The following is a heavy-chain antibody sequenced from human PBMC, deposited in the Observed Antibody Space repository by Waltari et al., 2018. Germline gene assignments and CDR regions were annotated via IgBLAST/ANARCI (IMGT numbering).Heavy chain of an antibody. CDR1: DFTSVGYA. CDR3: ATTYYDFWSGPTYGMDV. D-gene: IGHD3-3*01. CDR2: ISYDGSNK. J-gene: IGHJ6*02. Sequence: RVGSGGGWFKLGGSLKLSCPPSDFTSVGYALPWVGQAQGRGVECVAVISYDGSNKYYADSVKGRFTISRDNSKNTLYLQMNSLRAEDTAVYYCATTYYDFWSGPTYGMDVWGQGTTVTVSS. V-gene: IGHV3-30*03.